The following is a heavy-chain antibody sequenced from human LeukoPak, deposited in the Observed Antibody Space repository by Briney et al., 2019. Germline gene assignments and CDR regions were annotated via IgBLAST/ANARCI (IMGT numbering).Heavy chain of an antibody. V-gene: IGHV1-18*01. CDR1: GYTFSSYG. CDR2: ITAGNGNT. Sequence: GASVKVSCKASGYTFSSYGIGWVRQAPRQGLEWMGWITAGNGNTNYAQKVQGRVTMTTDTSTSTAYMELRSLRSDDTAVYFCARDLARGYSYGYNAFDIWGRGTMVTVSS. J-gene: IGHJ3*02. CDR3: ARDLARGYSYGYNAFDI. D-gene: IGHD5-18*01.